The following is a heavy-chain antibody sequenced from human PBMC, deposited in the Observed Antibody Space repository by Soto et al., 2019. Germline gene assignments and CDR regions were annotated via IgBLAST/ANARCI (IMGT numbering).Heavy chain of an antibody. V-gene: IGHV1-8*01. CDR1: GYTFTSYD. D-gene: IGHD3-3*01. CDR3: ARGKYYDFWSGFWGVSWFDP. Sequence: ASVKVSCKASGYTFTSYDINWVRQATGQGLEWMGWMNPNSGNTGYAQKFQGRVTMTRNTSISTAYMELSSLRSEDTAVYYCARGKYYDFWSGFWGVSWFDPWGQGTLVTVSS. J-gene: IGHJ5*02. CDR2: MNPNSGNT.